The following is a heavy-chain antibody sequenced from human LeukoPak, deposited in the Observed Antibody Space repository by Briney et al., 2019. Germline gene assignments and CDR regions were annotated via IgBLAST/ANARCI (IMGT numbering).Heavy chain of an antibody. D-gene: IGHD1-7*01. V-gene: IGHV3-23*01. J-gene: IGHJ4*02. CDR3: AEDLTGTRAGGLIDY. Sequence: GGSLRLSCAASGFTFSSYAMSWVRQAPGKGLEWVSAISGSGGSTYYADSVKGRFTISRDNSKNTLYLQMNSLRAEDTAVYYCAEDLTGTRAGGLIDYWGQGTLVTVSS. CDR1: GFTFSSYA. CDR2: ISGSGGST.